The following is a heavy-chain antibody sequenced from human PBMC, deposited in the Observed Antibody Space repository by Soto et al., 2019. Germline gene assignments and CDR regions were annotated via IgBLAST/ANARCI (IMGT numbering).Heavy chain of an antibody. CDR3: ARDRTTVVAPRSLWSDPQKYYYYGMDV. D-gene: IGHD2-15*01. CDR1: GFTFSSYA. CDR2: ISYDGGNE. J-gene: IGHJ6*02. Sequence: QVQLVESGGGVVQPGRSLRLSCAASGFTFSSYAMHWVRQAPGKGLEWVAVISYDGGNEYYADSVKGRFTISRDNSKNTLYLQMNSLRAEDTAVYYCARDRTTVVAPRSLWSDPQKYYYYGMDVWGQGTTVTVSS. V-gene: IGHV3-30-3*01.